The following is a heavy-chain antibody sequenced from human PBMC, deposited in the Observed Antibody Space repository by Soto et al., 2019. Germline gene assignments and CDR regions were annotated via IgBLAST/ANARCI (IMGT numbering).Heavy chain of an antibody. CDR1: GFTFSSYG. CDR3: AKDPGGQAVALDY. CDR2: ISYDGSNK. D-gene: IGHD6-19*01. V-gene: IGHV3-30*18. Sequence: PWGSLRLSCAAFGFTFSSYGIHWVSQAPGKGLEWVAVISYDGSNKYYADSVKGRFTISRDNSKNTLYLQMNSLRAEDTAVYYCAKDPGGQAVALDYWGQGTLVTVSS. J-gene: IGHJ4*02.